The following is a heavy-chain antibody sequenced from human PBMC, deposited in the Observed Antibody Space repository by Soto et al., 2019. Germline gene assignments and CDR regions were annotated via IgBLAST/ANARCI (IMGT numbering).Heavy chain of an antibody. Sequence: GESLKISCKGSGYSFTSYWISWVRQMPGKGLEWMGRIDPSDPYTNYSPSFQGHVIISADKSISTAYLQWSSLKASDTAMYYCARLAPGYCSSTSCYVIQNYYYYGMDVWGQGTTVTV. D-gene: IGHD2-2*01. CDR2: IDPSDPYT. J-gene: IGHJ6*02. CDR3: ARLAPGYCSSTSCYVIQNYYYYGMDV. CDR1: GYSFTSYW. V-gene: IGHV5-10-1*01.